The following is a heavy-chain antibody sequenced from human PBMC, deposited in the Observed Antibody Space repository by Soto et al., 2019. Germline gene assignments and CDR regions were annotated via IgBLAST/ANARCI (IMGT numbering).Heavy chain of an antibody. V-gene: IGHV3-21*01. Sequence: GGSLRLSCVGSGFTFSTYSINWVRQAPGKGLEWVSSISSRSDIYYADSVKGRFTISRDNAKNSVSLQMNSLRAEDTAVYYCAREHTAWHLAYGLDVWGQGTTVTVSS. CDR3: AREHTAWHLAYGLDV. J-gene: IGHJ6*02. CDR2: ISSRSDI. CDR1: GFTFSTYS. D-gene: IGHD2-21*02.